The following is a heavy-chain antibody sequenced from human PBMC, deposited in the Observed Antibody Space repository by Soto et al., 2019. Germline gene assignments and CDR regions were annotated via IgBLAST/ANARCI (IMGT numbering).Heavy chain of an antibody. D-gene: IGHD6-13*01. CDR2: IDTSGNT. V-gene: IGHV4-4*07. CDR1: GGSISTYY. CDR3: ARYSSNWFQTEGMDV. Sequence: SETLSLTCTVSGGSISTYYWSWIRQPAGKGLEWIGRIDTSGNTNYHPSLKSRVTMSVDTSKKQFSLKLTSVTAADTAVYYCARYSSNWFQTEGMDVWGQGTTVTVSS. J-gene: IGHJ6*02.